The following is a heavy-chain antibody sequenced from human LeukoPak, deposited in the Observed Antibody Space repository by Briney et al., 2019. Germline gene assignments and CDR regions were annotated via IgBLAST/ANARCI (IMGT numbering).Heavy chain of an antibody. D-gene: IGHD3-10*01. Sequence: PSETLSLTCTVSGGSISSYYWSWIRQPPGKGLEWIGYIYYSGSTNYNPSLKSRVTISVDTSKNQFSLKLSSVTAADTAVYYCARFGGHYYGSGSPWGQGTLVTVSS. CDR3: ARFGGHYYGSGSP. CDR2: IYYSGST. CDR1: GGSISSYY. V-gene: IGHV4-59*12. J-gene: IGHJ5*02.